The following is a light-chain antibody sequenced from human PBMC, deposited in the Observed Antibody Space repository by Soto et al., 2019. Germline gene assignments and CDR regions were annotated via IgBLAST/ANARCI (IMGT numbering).Light chain of an antibody. V-gene: IGKV1-9*01. CDR2: AAS. CDR3: QQLNSYPIT. Sequence: DIQLTQSPSFLSASVGDRVTITCRASQGISSYLAWYQQKPGKAPKLLIYAASTLQSGVPSRFSGSGSGTEFTLTISSLQPEDFATYSCQQLNSYPITFGGGTKV. CDR1: QGISSY. J-gene: IGKJ4*01.